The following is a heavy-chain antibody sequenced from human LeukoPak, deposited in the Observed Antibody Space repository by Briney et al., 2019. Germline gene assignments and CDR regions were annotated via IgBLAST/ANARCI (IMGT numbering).Heavy chain of an antibody. D-gene: IGHD3-10*01. V-gene: IGHV3-33*01. J-gene: IGHJ4*02. CDR1: GFTISHYG. Sequence: GGSLRLSCAGSGFTISHYGIYWVRQAPGKGLEWVAAIWHDGSKQLYRDAVKGRFTISRDDSKNTVFLQMNSLRAEDTAVYFCARDLSYGSGEFWGQGTLVTVSS. CDR2: IWHDGSKQ. CDR3: ARDLSYGSGEF.